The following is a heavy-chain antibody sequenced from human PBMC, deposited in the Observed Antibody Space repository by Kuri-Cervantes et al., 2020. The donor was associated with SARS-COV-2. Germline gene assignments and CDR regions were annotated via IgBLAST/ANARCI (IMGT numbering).Heavy chain of an antibody. V-gene: IGHV4-4*07. J-gene: IGHJ6*03. CDR3: ARGYYYYYYMDV. CDR2: IYTSGST. CDR1: GGSISSYY. Sequence: GSLRLSCTVSGGSISSYYWSWIRQPPGKGLEWIGRIYTSGSTNYNPSLKSRVTMSVDTSKNQFSLKLSSVTAADTAVYYCARGYYYYYYMDVWGKGTTVTVSS.